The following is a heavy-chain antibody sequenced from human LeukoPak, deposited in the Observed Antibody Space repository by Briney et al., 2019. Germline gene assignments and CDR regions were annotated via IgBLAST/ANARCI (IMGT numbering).Heavy chain of an antibody. D-gene: IGHD3-10*01. J-gene: IGHJ4*02. CDR1: GYTFTSYD. Sequence: ASVKVSCKASGYTFTSYDINWVRQATGQGLERMGWMNPNSGNTGYAQKFQGRVTMTRNTSISTAYMELSSLRSEDTAVYYCAGPTHFTLWFGDASDYWGQGTLVTVSS. CDR3: AGPTHFTLWFGDASDY. CDR2: MNPNSGNT. V-gene: IGHV1-8*01.